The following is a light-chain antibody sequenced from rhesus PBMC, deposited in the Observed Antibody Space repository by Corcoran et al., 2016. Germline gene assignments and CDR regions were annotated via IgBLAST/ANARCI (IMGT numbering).Light chain of an antibody. CDR1: QGISSY. CDR3: QQHNSYPYS. CDR2: KAS. J-gene: IGKJ2*01. Sequence: DIQMTQSPSSLSASVGDRVTITCRASQGISSYLAWYQQKPGKDPKLLIYKASTLQSGVPSRFSGSGSGTDFTFTISSLQPEDFATYYCQQHNSYPYSFGRGTKVEIK. V-gene: IGKV1-25*01.